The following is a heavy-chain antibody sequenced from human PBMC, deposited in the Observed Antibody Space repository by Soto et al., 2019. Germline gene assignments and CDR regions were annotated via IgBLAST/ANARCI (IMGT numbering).Heavy chain of an antibody. CDR1: GGTFSSYA. CDR3: AAGATTWNYYGMDV. Sequence: GASVKVSCKASGGTFSSYAISWVRQAPGQGLEWMGGTIPIFGTANYAQKFQGRVTITADKSTSTAYMELSSLRSEDTAVYYCAAGATTWNYYGMDVWGQGTTVTVSS. CDR2: TIPIFGTA. D-gene: IGHD5-12*01. J-gene: IGHJ6*02. V-gene: IGHV1-69*06.